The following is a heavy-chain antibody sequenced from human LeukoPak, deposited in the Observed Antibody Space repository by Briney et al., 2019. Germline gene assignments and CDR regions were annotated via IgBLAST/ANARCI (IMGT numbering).Heavy chain of an antibody. V-gene: IGHV1-18*04. D-gene: IGHD5-12*01. CDR1: GYSFTDYF. J-gene: IGHJ4*02. CDR3: AAGRVYSGYGRGQYDY. CDR2: INADNGNT. Sequence: ASVKVSCKASGYSFTDYFMHWVRQAPGQGLEWMGWINADNGNTNYAQKLQGRVTLTTDTPTSTAYMELRSLRSDDTAVYYCAAGRVYSGYGRGQYDYWGQGTLVTVSS.